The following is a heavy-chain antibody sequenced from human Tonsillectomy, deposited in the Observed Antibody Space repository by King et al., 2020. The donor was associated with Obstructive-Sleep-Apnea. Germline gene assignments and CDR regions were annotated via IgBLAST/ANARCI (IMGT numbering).Heavy chain of an antibody. J-gene: IGHJ6*02. CDR3: AKAKTTAGGHYYYYGMDV. D-gene: IGHD4-17*01. V-gene: IGHV3-43*01. CDR2: ISWDGGST. CDR1: GFTFDDYT. Sequence: EVQLVESGGAVVQPGGSLRLSCAASGFTFDDYTMHWVRQAPGKGLEWVSLISWDGGSTSYGDSVKGRFIVSRDNSKNSLYLQMTSLRTEDTALYYCAKAKTTAGGHYYYYGMDVWGQGTTVTVSS.